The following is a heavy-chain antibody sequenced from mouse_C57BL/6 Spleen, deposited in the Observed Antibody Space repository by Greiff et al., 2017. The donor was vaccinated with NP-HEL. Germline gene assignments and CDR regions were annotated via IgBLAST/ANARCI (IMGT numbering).Heavy chain of an antibody. J-gene: IGHJ2*01. CDR2: IDPSDSET. D-gene: IGHD1-1*01. CDR1: GYTFTSYW. Sequence: VQLQQPGAELVRPGSSVKLSCKASGYTFTSYWMHWVKQRPIQGLEWIGNIDPSDSETHYNQKFKDKATLTVDKSSSTAYMQLSSLTSEDSAVYYCARESYYYGSSCFDYWGQGTTLTVSS. V-gene: IGHV1-52*01. CDR3: ARESYYYGSSCFDY.